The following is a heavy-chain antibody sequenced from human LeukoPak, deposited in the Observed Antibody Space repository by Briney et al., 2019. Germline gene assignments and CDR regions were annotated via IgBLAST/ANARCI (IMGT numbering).Heavy chain of an antibody. J-gene: IGHJ1*01. CDR1: GFIFSSYS. V-gene: IGHV4-4*02. D-gene: IGHD3-10*01. CDR2: IYHSGST. Sequence: PGGSLRLSCAASGFIFSSYSMNWVRQAPGKGLEWIGEIYHSGSTSYNPSLKSRVTISVDTSKNQFSLKLSSVTAADTAVYYCARDIGSHLFFQHWGQGTLVTVSS. CDR3: ARDIGSHLFFQH.